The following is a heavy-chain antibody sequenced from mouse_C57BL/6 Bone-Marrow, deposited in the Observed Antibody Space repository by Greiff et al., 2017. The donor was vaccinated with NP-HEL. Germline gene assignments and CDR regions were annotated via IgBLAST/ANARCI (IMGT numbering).Heavy chain of an antibody. D-gene: IGHD1-1*01. V-gene: IGHV1-50*01. CDR2: IDPSDSYT. J-gene: IGHJ1*03. CDR3: AREGDYGRGYWYFDV. Sequence: QVQLQQPGAELMKPGASVKLSCKASGYTFTSYWMQWVKQRPGQGLEWIGEIDPSDSYTNYNQKFKGKATLTVDTSSSTAYMQLSSLTSEDSAVYYCAREGDYGRGYWYFDVWGTGTTVTVSS. CDR1: GYTFTSYW.